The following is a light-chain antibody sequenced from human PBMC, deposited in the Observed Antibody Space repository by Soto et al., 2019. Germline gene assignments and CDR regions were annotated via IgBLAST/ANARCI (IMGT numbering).Light chain of an antibody. V-gene: IGKV4-1*01. CDR2: WAS. J-gene: IGKJ1*01. Sequence: DIVMTQSPDSLAVSLGERATINCKSSQSVLYSSNNKNYLAWYQQKPGQPPKLLIYWASTRESGVPDRFSGSGSGTDFTLTISSLQDEDVAVYYCQQYYDAPQTFGQGTKVEI. CDR1: QSVLYSSNNKNY. CDR3: QQYYDAPQT.